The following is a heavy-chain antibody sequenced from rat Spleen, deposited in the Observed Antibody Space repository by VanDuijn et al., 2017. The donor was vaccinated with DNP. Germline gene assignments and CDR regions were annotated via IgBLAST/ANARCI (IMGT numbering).Heavy chain of an antibody. J-gene: IGHJ2*01. Sequence: EVQLMESGGGLVQPGRSLKLSCAASGFTFSDYAMAWVRQSPKKGLEWVATIIYDGSRTYYRDSVKGRFTISRDNVKNTLYLQMNSLRSEDTATYYCARDLNHGYNYAFDYWGQGVMVTVSS. CDR1: GFTFSDYA. V-gene: IGHV5-7*01. CDR3: ARDLNHGYNYAFDY. CDR2: IIYDGSRT. D-gene: IGHD1-4*01.